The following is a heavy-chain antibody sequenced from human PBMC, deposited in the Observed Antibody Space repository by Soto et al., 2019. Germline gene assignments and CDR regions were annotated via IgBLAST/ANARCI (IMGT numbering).Heavy chain of an antibody. CDR1: GYTFTSYD. Sequence: ASVKVSCKTSGYTFTSYDINWVRQATGQGLEWMGCMNPNSSNTGYAQKFQGRVTMTRNTSISTAYMELSSLRSEDTAVYYCARGNMVRGVIITYYYYYYMDVWGKGTTVTVSS. J-gene: IGHJ6*03. D-gene: IGHD3-10*01. CDR3: ARGNMVRGVIITYYYYYYMDV. CDR2: MNPNSSNT. V-gene: IGHV1-8*01.